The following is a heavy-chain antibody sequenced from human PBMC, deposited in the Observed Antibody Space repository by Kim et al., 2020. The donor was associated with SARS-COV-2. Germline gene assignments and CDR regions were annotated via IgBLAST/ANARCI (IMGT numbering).Heavy chain of an antibody. D-gene: IGHD4-4*01. CDR3: ARDGSNTWYYFDY. V-gene: IGHV4-59*01. Sequence: NPPLKRRVPISVDKSKNQFSLKLSSVTAADTAVYYCARDGSNTWYYFDYWGQGTLVTVSS. J-gene: IGHJ4*02.